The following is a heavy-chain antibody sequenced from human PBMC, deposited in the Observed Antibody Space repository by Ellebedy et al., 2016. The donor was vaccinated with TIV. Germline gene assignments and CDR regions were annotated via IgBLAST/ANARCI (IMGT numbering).Heavy chain of an antibody. V-gene: IGHV3-23*01. Sequence: GESLKISCAASGFTFTNYWMYSVRQAPGKGLECVSAVTNSGDSTYYADSFKGRFTISRDNSKNTLYLQMSSLRAEDTAVYYCSFKGVATRVYWGQGTLVTVSS. D-gene: IGHD4-23*01. CDR2: VTNSGDST. CDR1: GFTFTNYW. CDR3: SFKGVATRVY. J-gene: IGHJ4*02.